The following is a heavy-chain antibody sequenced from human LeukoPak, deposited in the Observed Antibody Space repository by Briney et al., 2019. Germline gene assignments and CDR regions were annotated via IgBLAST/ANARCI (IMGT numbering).Heavy chain of an antibody. CDR2: INHSGRT. D-gene: IGHD3-3*01. J-gene: IGHJ4*02. V-gene: IGHV4-34*01. CDR3: ARLRFLEWLLPEYYFDY. CDR1: GGSFSGYY. Sequence: SETLSLTCAVYGGSFSGYYWSWIRQPPGKGLEWIGEINHSGRTNYNPSLKSRATISVDTSKNQFSLKLSSVTAADTAVYYCARLRFLEWLLPEYYFDYWGQGTLVTVSS.